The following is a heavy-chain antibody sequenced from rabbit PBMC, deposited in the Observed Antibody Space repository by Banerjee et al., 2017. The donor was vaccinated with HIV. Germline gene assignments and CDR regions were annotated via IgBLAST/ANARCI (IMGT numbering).Heavy chain of an antibody. D-gene: IGHD4-1*01. CDR2: IFTSSAGT. CDR1: GFDFSGNYW. CDR3: ARDLAGVIGWNFDL. J-gene: IGHJ4*01. Sequence: QEQLKESGGGLVQPGGSLKLSCKGSGFDFSGNYWICWVRQAPGKGLEWIACIFTSSAGTSYASWAKGRFTISKTSSTTVTLQMTSLTAADTATYFCARDLAGVIGWNFDLWGQGTLVTVS. V-gene: IGHV1S45*01.